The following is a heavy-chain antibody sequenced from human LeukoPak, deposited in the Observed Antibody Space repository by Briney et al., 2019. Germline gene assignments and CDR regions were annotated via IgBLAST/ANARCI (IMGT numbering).Heavy chain of an antibody. J-gene: IGHJ4*02. CDR3: ARLGYCSSTSCYLGGFDY. CDR1: GFTFSSYW. V-gene: IGHV3-74*01. Sequence: GGSLRLFCAASGFTFSSYWMHWVRQAPGKGLVWVSCINSDGSSTSYADSVKGRFTISRDNAKNTLYLQMNSLRAEDTAVYYCARLGYCSSTSCYLGGFDYWGQGTLVTVSS. D-gene: IGHD2-2*01. CDR2: INSDGSST.